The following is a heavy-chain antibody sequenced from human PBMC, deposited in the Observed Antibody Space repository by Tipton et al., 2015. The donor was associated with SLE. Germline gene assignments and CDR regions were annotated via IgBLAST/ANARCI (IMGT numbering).Heavy chain of an antibody. CDR3: TRGGRGDGANPFDP. CDR2: IYYGGGT. Sequence: TLSLTCTVSGDSISNGDDYWSWIRQPPGKGLEWIGNIYYGGGTYYNPSLESRVTISLDTSKNQFSLKLTSVTVADTAVYYCTRGGRGDGANPFDPWGQGTLATVSS. D-gene: IGHD4/OR15-4a*01. V-gene: IGHV4-31*03. J-gene: IGHJ5*02. CDR1: GDSISNGDDY.